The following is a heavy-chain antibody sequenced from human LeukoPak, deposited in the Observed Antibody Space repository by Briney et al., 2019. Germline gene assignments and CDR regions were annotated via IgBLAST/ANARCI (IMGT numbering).Heavy chain of an antibody. D-gene: IGHD5-24*01. J-gene: IGHJ4*02. CDR1: RFTFSSYW. Sequence: PGGSLRLSCAASRFTFSSYWMSWVRQAPGKGLEWVANIKQDGSEKYYVDSVKGRFTISRDNAKNSLYLQMNSLRAEDTAVYYCAGWRWLQSSFDYWGQGTLVTVSS. CDR3: AGWRWLQSSFDY. CDR2: IKQDGSEK. V-gene: IGHV3-7*01.